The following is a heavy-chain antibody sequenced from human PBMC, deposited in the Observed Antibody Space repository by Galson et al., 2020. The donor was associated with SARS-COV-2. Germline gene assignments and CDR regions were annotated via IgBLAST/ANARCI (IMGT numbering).Heavy chain of an antibody. V-gene: IGHV3-30-3*01. Sequence: LSLTCAASGFTFSSYAMHWVRQAPGKGLEWVAVISYDGSNKYYADSVKGRFTISRDNSKNTLYLQMNSLRAEDTAVYYCAISVAGTLFSFDYWGQGTLVTVSS. D-gene: IGHD6-19*01. CDR3: AISVAGTLFSFDY. CDR2: ISYDGSNK. J-gene: IGHJ4*02. CDR1: GFTFSSYA.